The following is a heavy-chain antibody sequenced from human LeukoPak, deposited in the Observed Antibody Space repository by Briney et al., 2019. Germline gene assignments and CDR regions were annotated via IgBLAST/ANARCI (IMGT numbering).Heavy chain of an antibody. CDR2: IKQDGSEK. V-gene: IGHV3-7*04. Sequence: GGSLRLSCAASGFTFSAYWMTWVRQAPGKGLEWVANIKQDGSEKNYVDSVKGRFTISRDNAKNSLYLQMNSLRAEDTAVYYCARGDRCSSTSCYFDYWGQGTLVTVSS. D-gene: IGHD2-2*01. CDR3: ARGDRCSSTSCYFDY. J-gene: IGHJ4*02. CDR1: GFTFSAYW.